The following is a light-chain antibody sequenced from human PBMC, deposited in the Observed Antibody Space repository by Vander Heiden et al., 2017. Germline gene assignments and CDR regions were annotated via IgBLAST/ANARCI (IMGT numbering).Light chain of an antibody. CDR2: DAS. Sequence: DIQMPQSPSSLSASVGDRVTITCQASQDISNYLNWYQQKPGKAPKRLIYDASNLETGVPSRFSGSGSGTDFTFTISSLQPEDIATYYCQQYETLLLTFGGGTKVEIK. V-gene: IGKV1-33*01. J-gene: IGKJ4*01. CDR3: QQYETLLLT. CDR1: QDISNY.